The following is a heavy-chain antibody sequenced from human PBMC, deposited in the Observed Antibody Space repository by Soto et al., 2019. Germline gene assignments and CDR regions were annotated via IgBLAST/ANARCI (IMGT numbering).Heavy chain of an antibody. J-gene: IGHJ5*02. CDR2: INSDGSST. D-gene: IGHD1-1*01. V-gene: IGHV3-74*01. CDR3: ARAPDPREHWFDP. CDR1: GFTFSSYW. Sequence: PGGSLRLSXAASGFTFSSYWMHWVRQAPGKGLVWVSRINSDGSSTSYADSVKGRFTISRDNAKNTLYLQMNSLRAEDTAVYYCARAPDPREHWFDPWGQGTLVTVSS.